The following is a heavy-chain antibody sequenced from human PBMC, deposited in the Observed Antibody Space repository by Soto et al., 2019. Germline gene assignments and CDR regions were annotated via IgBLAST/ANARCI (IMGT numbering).Heavy chain of an antibody. CDR1: GFTFGDYA. D-gene: IGHD3-10*01. V-gene: IGHV3-49*03. CDR3: TRAIWDYYGSGSRLNWFDP. CDR2: IRSKAYGGTT. Sequence: PGGSLRLSCTASGFTFGDYAMSWFRQAPGKGLEWVGFIRSKAYGGTTEYAASVKGRFTISRDDSKSIAYLQMNSLKTEDTAVYYCTRAIWDYYGSGSRLNWFDPSGQGTLVTVSS. J-gene: IGHJ5*02.